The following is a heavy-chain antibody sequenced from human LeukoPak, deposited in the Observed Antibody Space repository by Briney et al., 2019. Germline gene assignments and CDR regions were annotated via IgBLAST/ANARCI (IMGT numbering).Heavy chain of an antibody. CDR3: ARRLVIIPTLDY. CDR1: GGSISNNNYY. D-gene: IGHD3-9*01. CDR2: IYYSEST. J-gene: IGHJ4*02. V-gene: IGHV4-39*01. Sequence: SETLSLTCTVSGGSISNNNYYWGSIRQPPGKGLEWIGSIYYSESTHYHPSLKSRVTISVDTSKNQISLKLSSVTAADTAVYYCARRLVIIPTLDYWGQGTLVTVSS.